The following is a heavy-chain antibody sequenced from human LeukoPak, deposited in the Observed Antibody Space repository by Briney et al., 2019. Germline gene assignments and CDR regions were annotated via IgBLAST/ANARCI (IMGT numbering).Heavy chain of an antibody. CDR2: LYYGENS. CDR1: GGSISIISSSTYY. D-gene: IGHD6-25*01. V-gene: IGHV4-39*01. Sequence: PSETLSLTCTVSGGSISIISSSTYYWGWIRQAPGKGLEWIGSLYYGENSHYNPSLKSRATLSVDMSNNQFSLKLTSVTAADAAVYFCARQLPTAAADTRGYFDYWGQGTVVTVSS. CDR3: ARQLPTAAADTRGYFDY. J-gene: IGHJ4*02.